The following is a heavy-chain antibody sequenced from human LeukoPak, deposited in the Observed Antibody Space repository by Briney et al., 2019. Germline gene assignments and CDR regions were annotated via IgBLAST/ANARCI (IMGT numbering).Heavy chain of an antibody. Sequence: PGGSLRLSCEASRFSFYNIWMSWVRQAPGKRLEWVANINEDGSRTYYVDSVKGRFTISRDSAKNSLYLQMNSLRAEDTAVYYCARGYCSSTSCFGFFWYWGQGTLVAVSS. D-gene: IGHD2-2*01. J-gene: IGHJ4*02. V-gene: IGHV3-7*01. CDR3: ARGYCSSTSCFGFFWY. CDR1: RFSFYNIW. CDR2: INEDGSRT.